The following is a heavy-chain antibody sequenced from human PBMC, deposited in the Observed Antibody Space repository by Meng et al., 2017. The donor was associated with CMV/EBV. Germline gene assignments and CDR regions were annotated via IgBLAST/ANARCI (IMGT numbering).Heavy chain of an antibody. CDR1: GGSISNSAYY. V-gene: IGHV4-39*01. D-gene: IGHD3-10*01. Sequence: SETLSLTCTVPGGSISNSAYYWGWIRQPPGKGLEWIGSIYYTEKTYYNPSLKSRVTISIDTSKNQFSVNLSSVTAADTAFYYCARIPWFGEFSFDYWGQGTLVTVSS. J-gene: IGHJ4*02. CDR2: IYYTEKT. CDR3: ARIPWFGEFSFDY.